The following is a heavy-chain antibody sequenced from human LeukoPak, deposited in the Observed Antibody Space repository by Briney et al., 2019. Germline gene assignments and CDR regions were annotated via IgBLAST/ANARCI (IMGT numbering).Heavy chain of an antibody. D-gene: IGHD6-13*01. CDR3: ARVAAAGTGTFVNFYYSMDI. CDR1: GFTFSSRDW. V-gene: IGHV3-7*01. Sequence: PGGSLRLSCVASGFTFSSRDWMTWVRQAPGKGLEWVANIKQDGSEKNYVDSVKGRFTISRDNAKNSVDLQMNSLRVEDTAVYYCARVAAAGTGTFVNFYYSMDIWGKGTTVTISS. J-gene: IGHJ6*03. CDR2: IKQDGSEK.